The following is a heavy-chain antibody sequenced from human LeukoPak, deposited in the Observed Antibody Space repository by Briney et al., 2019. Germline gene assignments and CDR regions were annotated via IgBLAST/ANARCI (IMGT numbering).Heavy chain of an antibody. CDR3: ARDSRSSGFDY. CDR1: GGPFSGYY. CDR2: INHSGST. Sequence: PSETLSLTCAVYGGPFSGYYWSWIRQPPGKGLEWIGEINHSGSTNYNPSLKSRVTISVDTSKNQFSLKLSSVTAADTAVYYCARDSRSSGFDYWGQGTLVTVSS. J-gene: IGHJ4*02. D-gene: IGHD2-21*01. V-gene: IGHV4-34*01.